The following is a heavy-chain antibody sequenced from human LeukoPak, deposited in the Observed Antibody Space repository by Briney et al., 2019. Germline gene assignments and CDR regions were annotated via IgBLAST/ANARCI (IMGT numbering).Heavy chain of an antibody. D-gene: IGHD6-19*01. CDR2: ITGGGT. CDR3: ANAAGTFY. CDR1: GFTFSTFA. Sequence: GGSLRLSCAASGFTFSTFAMSWVRQVPGKGLEWVSTITGGGTYYADSVKGRFTISRDNSKNTLSLQMNSLRVEDTAVYYCANAAGTFYWGQGTLVTVSS. J-gene: IGHJ4*02. V-gene: IGHV3-23*01.